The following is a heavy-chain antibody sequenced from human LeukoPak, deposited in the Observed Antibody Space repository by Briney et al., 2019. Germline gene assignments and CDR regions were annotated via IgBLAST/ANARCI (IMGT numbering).Heavy chain of an antibody. CDR1: GYTFTSYG. D-gene: IGHD5-12*01. CDR2: ISAYNGNT. Sequence: ASVKVSCKASGYTFTSYGISWVRQAPGQGLEWMGWISAYNGNTNYAQKLQGRVTMTTDTSTSTAYMELRSLRSDDTAVYYCAGGEVDSGYDYYYFDYWGQGTLVTVSS. J-gene: IGHJ4*02. CDR3: AGGEVDSGYDYYYFDY. V-gene: IGHV1-18*01.